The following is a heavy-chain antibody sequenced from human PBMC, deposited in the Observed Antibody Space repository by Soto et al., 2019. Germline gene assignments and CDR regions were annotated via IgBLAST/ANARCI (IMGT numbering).Heavy chain of an antibody. CDR2: ISYDGSNK. J-gene: IGHJ2*01. Sequence: GGSLRLSCAASGFTFSSYGMHWVRQAPGKGLEWVAVISYDGSNKYYADSVKGRFTISRDNSKNTLYLQMNSLRAEDTAVYYCAKETADDYGDSWYFDLWGRGTLVTVSS. CDR1: GFTFSSYG. CDR3: AKETADDYGDSWYFDL. D-gene: IGHD4-17*01. V-gene: IGHV3-30*18.